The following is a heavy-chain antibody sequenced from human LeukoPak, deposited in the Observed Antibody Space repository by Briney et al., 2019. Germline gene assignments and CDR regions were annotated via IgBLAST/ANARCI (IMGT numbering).Heavy chain of an antibody. CDR2: IYYSGST. D-gene: IGHD1-26*01. Sequence: KPSETLYLTCTVSGGSISSSSYCWGWIRQPPGKGLEWIGSIYYSGSTYYNPSLKSRVTISVDTSKNQFSLKLSSVTAADTAVYYCARWRWELLADYWGQGTLVTVSS. CDR1: GGSISSSSYC. J-gene: IGHJ4*02. V-gene: IGHV4-39*01. CDR3: ARWRWELLADY.